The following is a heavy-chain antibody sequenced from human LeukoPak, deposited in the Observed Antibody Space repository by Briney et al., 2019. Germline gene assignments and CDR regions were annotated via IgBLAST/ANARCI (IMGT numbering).Heavy chain of an antibody. CDR2: ISWDGGST. Sequence: GGSLRLSCAASGFTFDDYAMHWVRQAPGKGLEWVSLISWDGGSTYYADSVKGRFTISRDNSKNSLYLQMNSLRAEDAALYYCAKDSRVITFGGVITLPDYWGQGTLVTVSS. V-gene: IGHV3-43D*03. J-gene: IGHJ4*02. CDR1: GFTFDDYA. CDR3: AKDSRVITFGGVITLPDY. D-gene: IGHD3-16*02.